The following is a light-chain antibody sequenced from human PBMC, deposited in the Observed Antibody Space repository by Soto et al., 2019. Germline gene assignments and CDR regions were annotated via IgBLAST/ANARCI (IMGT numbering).Light chain of an antibody. V-gene: IGKV3-20*01. CDR2: GAS. J-gene: IGKJ1*01. CDR1: QSISSSY. CDR3: QQYGSSSWT. Sequence: VVLTPSPSTLSLSPANRSTLSCRASQSISSSYLAWYQQRPGQAPRLLIYGASSRATGIPDRFSGSGSGTEFTLTISRLEPEDFAVYYCQQYGSSSWTFGQGTKVHI.